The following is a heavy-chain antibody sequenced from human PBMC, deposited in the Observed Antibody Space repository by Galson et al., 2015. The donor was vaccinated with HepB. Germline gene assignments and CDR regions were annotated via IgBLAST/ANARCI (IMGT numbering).Heavy chain of an antibody. J-gene: IGHJ6*02. V-gene: IGHV1-46*04. D-gene: IGHD1/OR15-1a*01. CDR3: SRLLIGVSETIYSDSDVDV. CDR2: INPTVGRT. Sequence: SVKVSCKASGDSLAAPFIHWVRQAPGQGLEWMAIINPTVGRTRYARKLQGRLSVTRDTATSTVYMELSSLTSADTAIYYCSRLLIGVSETIYSDSDVDVWGQGTTVTVSS. CDR1: GDSLAAPF.